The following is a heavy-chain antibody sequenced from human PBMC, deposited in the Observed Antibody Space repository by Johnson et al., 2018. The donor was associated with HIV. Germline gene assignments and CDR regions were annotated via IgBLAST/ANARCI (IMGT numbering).Heavy chain of an antibody. CDR3: ARGDYDILTGYAFDI. D-gene: IGHD3-9*01. V-gene: IGHV3-30-3*01. CDR1: GFTFSSYA. CDR2: ISYDGSNK. J-gene: IGHJ3*02. Sequence: QVQLVESGGGVVQPGRSLRLSCAASGFTFSSYAMHWVRQAPGKGLEWVAVISYDGSNKSYADSVKGRFPISRDNSKNTLYLQMNSLRAEDTAVYYCARGDYDILTGYAFDIWGQGTMVTVSS.